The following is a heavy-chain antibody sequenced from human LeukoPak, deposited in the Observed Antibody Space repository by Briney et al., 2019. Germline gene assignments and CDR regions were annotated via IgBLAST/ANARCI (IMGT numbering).Heavy chain of an antibody. Sequence: SQTLSLTCTVSGGSINSGGYYWSWIRQLPGKGVEWIGYIYYSGSTYYNPSLKSRVTISVDTSKIQLSLKLSSVTAADTAVYYCARAYDGSGYYYYWGQGTLVTVSS. CDR2: IYYSGST. D-gene: IGHD3-22*01. J-gene: IGHJ4*02. CDR3: ARAYDGSGYYYY. CDR1: GGSINSGGYY. V-gene: IGHV4-31*03.